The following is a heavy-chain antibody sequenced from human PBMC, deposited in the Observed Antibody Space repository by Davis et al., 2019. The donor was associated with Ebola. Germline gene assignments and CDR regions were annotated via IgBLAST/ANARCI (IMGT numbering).Heavy chain of an antibody. CDR1: GYTFTSYY. V-gene: IGHV1-46*01. J-gene: IGHJ6*02. CDR3: ARDRGHFGMDV. Sequence: ASVKVSCKASGYTFTSYYMHWVRQAPGQGLEWMGIINPSGGSTSYAQKFLGRVTITADKSTSTAYMELSSLRAEDTAVYYCARDRGHFGMDVWGQGTTVTVSS. CDR2: INPSGGST. D-gene: IGHD3-10*01.